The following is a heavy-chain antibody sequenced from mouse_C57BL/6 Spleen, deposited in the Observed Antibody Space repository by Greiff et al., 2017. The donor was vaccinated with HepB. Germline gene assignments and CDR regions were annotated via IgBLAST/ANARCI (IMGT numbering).Heavy chain of an antibody. CDR2: INYDGSST. D-gene: IGHD1-1*02. V-gene: IGHV5-16*01. CDR3: AREGGGPFDY. CDR1: GFTFSDYY. J-gene: IGHJ2*01. Sequence: DVHLVESEGGLVQPGSSMKLSCTASGFTFSDYYMAWVRQVPEKGLEWVANINYDGSSTYYLDSLKSRFIISRDNAKNILYLQMSSLKSEDTATYYCAREGGGPFDYWGQGTTLTVSS.